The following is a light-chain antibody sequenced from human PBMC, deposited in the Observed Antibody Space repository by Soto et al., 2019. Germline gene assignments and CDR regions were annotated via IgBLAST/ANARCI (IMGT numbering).Light chain of an antibody. J-gene: IGKJ1*01. CDR3: HHFGSLPET. CDR1: QSVASSY. CDR2: SAS. Sequence: EVVLTQSPGTLSLSPGERVTLSCRASQSVASSYLAWYQQKPGRAPRLLFYSASSRATGIPDRFSGSGSGTDFTLTISILEPEYFAVYYCHHFGSLPETFGQGTNVE. V-gene: IGKV3-20*01.